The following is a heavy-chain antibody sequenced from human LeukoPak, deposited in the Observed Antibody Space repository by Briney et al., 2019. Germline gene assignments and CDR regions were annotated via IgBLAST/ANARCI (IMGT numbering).Heavy chain of an antibody. CDR1: GGTFSSYT. V-gene: IGHV1-69*02. CDR2: IIPILGIA. J-gene: IGHJ2*01. CDR3: ARRVGATTRYFDL. D-gene: IGHD1-26*01. Sequence: SVKASCKASGGTFSSYTISWVRQAPGQGLEWMGRIIPILGIANYAQKFQGRVTITADKSTSTAYMELSSLRSEDTAVYYCARRVGATTRYFDLWGRGTLVTVSS.